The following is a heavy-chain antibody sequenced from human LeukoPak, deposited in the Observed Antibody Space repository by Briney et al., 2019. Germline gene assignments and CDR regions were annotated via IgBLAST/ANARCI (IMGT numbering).Heavy chain of an antibody. D-gene: IGHD3-10*01. CDR1: GFTFSRYS. CDR3: ARDMGDY. J-gene: IGHJ4*02. CDR2: ISSSSSYI. Sequence: GSLRPSCAAFGFTFSRYSMNWVRQAPGKGLEWVSSISSSSSYIYYADSVKGRFTISRDNAKNSLYLQMNSLRAEDTAVYYCARDMGDYWGQGTLVTVSS. V-gene: IGHV3-21*01.